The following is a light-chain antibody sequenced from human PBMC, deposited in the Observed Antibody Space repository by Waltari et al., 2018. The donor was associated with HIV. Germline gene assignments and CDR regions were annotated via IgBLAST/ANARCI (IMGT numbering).Light chain of an antibody. CDR2: DDS. V-gene: IGLV3-21*02. CDR1: NIGTKR. J-gene: IGLJ3*02. Sequence: SYVLTQPPSGSVAPGQTARITCGGHNIGTKRVHWYQQKPGQAPLLVVYDDSHRPSQGLSGSTSGNTATLTISTVEAGDEADYYCQVWDSTSDLRVVFGGGTELTVL. CDR3: QVWDSTSDLRVV.